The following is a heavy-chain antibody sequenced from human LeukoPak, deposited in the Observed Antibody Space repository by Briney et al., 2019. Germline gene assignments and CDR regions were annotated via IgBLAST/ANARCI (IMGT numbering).Heavy chain of an antibody. D-gene: IGHD3-16*01. CDR2: ISTKSSYI. J-gene: IGHJ5*02. CDR1: GFNFSTYI. CDR3: VGARSSTWFDP. Sequence: GGSLRLSCTASGFNFSTYIMNWVRQAPGKGLEWVSSISTKSSYIYNADSLKGRFTISRDNAKNSLYLQVNSLRAEDTAVYYCVGARSSTWFDPWGQGALVTVSS. V-gene: IGHV3-21*01.